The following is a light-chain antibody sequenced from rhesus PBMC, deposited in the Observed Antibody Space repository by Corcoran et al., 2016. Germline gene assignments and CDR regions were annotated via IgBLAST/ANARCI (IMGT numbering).Light chain of an antibody. CDR3: LEYNSDPYS. CDR1: QGISTY. CDR2: KAS. J-gene: IGKJ2*01. V-gene: IGKV1-43*02. Sequence: DIQMTQSPSSLSASVGDRVTITCRASQGISTYLNWYQQKPGKALKRLIYKASSLESGVPSRFSCSGSGTDFTLTISSLQPECFATYFCLEYNSDPYSFGQGAKVEVK.